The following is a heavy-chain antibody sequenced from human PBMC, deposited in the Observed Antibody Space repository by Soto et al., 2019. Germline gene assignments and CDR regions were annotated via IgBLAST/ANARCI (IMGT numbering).Heavy chain of an antibody. Sequence: ASVKVSCKASGYTFTSYYMHWVRQAPGQGLEWMGIINPSGGSTSYAQKFQGRVTMTRDTSTSTVYMELSSLRSEDTAVYYCARSHRIVGATTGSVSRPTYWGKGTTVTVSS. CDR3: ARSHRIVGATTGSVSRPTY. D-gene: IGHD1-26*01. CDR2: INPSGGST. J-gene: IGHJ6*04. V-gene: IGHV1-46*01. CDR1: GYTFTSYY.